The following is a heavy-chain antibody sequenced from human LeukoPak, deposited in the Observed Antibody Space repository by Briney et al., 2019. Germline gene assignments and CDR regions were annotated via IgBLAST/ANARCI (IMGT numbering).Heavy chain of an antibody. V-gene: IGHV1-69*05. CDR2: IIPIFGTA. CDR3: ARVDMVRGATLSRY. D-gene: IGHD3-10*01. J-gene: IGHJ4*02. Sequence: ASVKVSCKASGGTFSSYAISWVRQAPGQGLEWMGGIIPIFGTANYAQKFQGRVTITTDESTSTAYMELSSLRSEDTAVYYCARVDMVRGATLSRYWGQGTLVTVSS. CDR1: GGTFSSYA.